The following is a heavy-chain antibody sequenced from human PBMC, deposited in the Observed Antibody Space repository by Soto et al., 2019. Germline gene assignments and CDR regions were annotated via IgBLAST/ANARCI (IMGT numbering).Heavy chain of an antibody. CDR2: ISGSGGST. Sequence: GGSLRLSCAASGFTFSSYAMTWVRQAAGKGLEWVSAISGSGGSTYHADSVQGRFTISRDSSKNTLHLQMNTLRAEDTAVYYCAKGLGDSYYYFDYWGQGTLVTVSS. CDR1: GFTFSSYA. J-gene: IGHJ4*02. V-gene: IGHV3-23*01. CDR3: AKGLGDSYYYFDY. D-gene: IGHD2-21*02.